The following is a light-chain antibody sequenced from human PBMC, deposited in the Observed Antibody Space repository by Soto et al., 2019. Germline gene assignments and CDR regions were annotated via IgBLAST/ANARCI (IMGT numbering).Light chain of an antibody. V-gene: IGKV3-20*01. J-gene: IGKJ2*01. CDR2: GAS. CDR1: QSVSSSY. Sequence: EIVLTQSPGTRSLSPGERATLSSRASQSVSSSYLAWYQQKPGQTPRLLIYGASSRATGIPDRFSGSGSGTDFTLTISRLEPEDFAVYYCQQYGNSPYTFGQGTKLEIK. CDR3: QQYGNSPYT.